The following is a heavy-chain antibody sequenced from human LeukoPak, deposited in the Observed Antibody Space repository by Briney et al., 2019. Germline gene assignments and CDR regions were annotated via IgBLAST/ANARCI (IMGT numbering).Heavy chain of an antibody. Sequence: GGSLRLSSAASGFTFYNNAIHWVPQAPGKGPEWVADISYDGRNKYYADSVKGRFTISRDNSKNALYLQMNSLRPDDTAVYYCARITPTRAYFDYWGQGTLVTVSS. CDR1: GFTFYNNA. CDR3: ARITPTRAYFDY. D-gene: IGHD5-24*01. J-gene: IGHJ4*02. V-gene: IGHV3-30*04. CDR2: ISYDGRNK.